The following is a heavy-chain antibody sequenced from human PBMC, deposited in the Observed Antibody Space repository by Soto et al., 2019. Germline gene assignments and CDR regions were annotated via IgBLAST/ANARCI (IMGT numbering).Heavy chain of an antibody. D-gene: IGHD3-3*01. CDR2: IYYSGST. Sequence: SETLSLTCTVSGGSISSYYWSWIRQPPGKGLEWIGYIYYSGSTNYNPSLKSRVTISVDTSKNQFSLKLSSVTAADTAVYYCARCRLLEWLSFYYWGQGTLVTVYS. J-gene: IGHJ4*02. CDR3: ARCRLLEWLSFYY. V-gene: IGHV4-59*01. CDR1: GGSISSYY.